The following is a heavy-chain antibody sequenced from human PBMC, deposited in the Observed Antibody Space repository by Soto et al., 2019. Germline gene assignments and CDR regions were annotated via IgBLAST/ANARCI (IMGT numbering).Heavy chain of an antibody. CDR1: GYTFNSYY. V-gene: IGHV1-2*02. D-gene: IGHD3-16*01. Sequence: QVQLVQSGAEVKKPGASVKVSCKASGYTFNSYYIHWVRQAPGQGLEWMGGINPNSDVTGYAQRFQGRVTMTRDTSMTTASMDLTRLRSDDTAVYYCVRVGLNRNYDFDFWGQGTLITVSS. J-gene: IGHJ4*02. CDR2: INPNSDVT. CDR3: VRVGLNRNYDFDF.